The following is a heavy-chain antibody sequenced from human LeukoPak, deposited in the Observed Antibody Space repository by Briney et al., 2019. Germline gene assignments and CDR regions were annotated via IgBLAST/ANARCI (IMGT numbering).Heavy chain of an antibody. Sequence: PSETLSLTCSVSGDSVTSTYWSWIRQPPGKGLEWIAYGHHSESSNYNPSFRSRVIIPVDTSRNQFSLKLSSVTAADTAVYYCASGDNDPLFDYWGQGTLVTVSS. D-gene: IGHD1-1*01. V-gene: IGHV4-59*02. J-gene: IGHJ4*02. CDR3: ASGDNDPLFDY. CDR1: GDSVTSTY. CDR2: GHHSESS.